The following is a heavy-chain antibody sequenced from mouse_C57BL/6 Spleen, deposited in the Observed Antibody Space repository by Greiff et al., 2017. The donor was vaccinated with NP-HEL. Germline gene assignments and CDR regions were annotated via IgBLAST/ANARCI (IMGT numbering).Heavy chain of an antibody. J-gene: IGHJ4*01. CDR2: ISYDGSN. CDR1: GYSITSGYY. V-gene: IGHV3-6*01. CDR3: ARDGAIYEGAMDY. Sequence: EVQLQQSGPGLVKPSQSLSLTCSVTGYSITSGYYWNWIRQFPGNKLEWMGYISYDGSNNYNPSLKNRISITRDTSKNQFFLKLNSVTTEDTATYYCARDGAIYEGAMDYWGQGTSVTVSS. D-gene: IGHD2-3*01.